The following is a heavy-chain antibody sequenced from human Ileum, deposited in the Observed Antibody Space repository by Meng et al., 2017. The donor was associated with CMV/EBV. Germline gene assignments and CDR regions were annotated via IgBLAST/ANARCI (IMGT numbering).Heavy chain of an antibody. J-gene: IGHJ5*02. Sequence: GSFSGYYWSWIRQPPGKGLEWIGEINHSGSTNYNPSLKSRVTISVDTSKNQFSLKLSSATAADTAVYYCARGLRIFGVARGRNWFDPWGQGTLVTVSS. V-gene: IGHV4-34*01. CDR2: INHSGST. CDR3: ARGLRIFGVARGRNWFDP. D-gene: IGHD3-3*01. CDR1: GSFSGYY.